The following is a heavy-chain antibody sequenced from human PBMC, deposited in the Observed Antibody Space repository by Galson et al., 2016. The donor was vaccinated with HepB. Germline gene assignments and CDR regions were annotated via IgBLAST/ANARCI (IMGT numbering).Heavy chain of an antibody. CDR3: AKDRLADRSAWEGESKYYYYGMDV. J-gene: IGHJ6*02. CDR1: GFSFSTYA. D-gene: IGHD3-22*01. Sequence: SLRLSCAASGFSFSTYAMNWVRQAPGKGLEWVSAISGSGGSTYSADSVKGRFTISRDNSKNTLYLQMNTLRAEDTALYFCAKDRLADRSAWEGESKYYYYGMDVWGQGTTVTVSS. V-gene: IGHV3-23*01. CDR2: ISGSGGST.